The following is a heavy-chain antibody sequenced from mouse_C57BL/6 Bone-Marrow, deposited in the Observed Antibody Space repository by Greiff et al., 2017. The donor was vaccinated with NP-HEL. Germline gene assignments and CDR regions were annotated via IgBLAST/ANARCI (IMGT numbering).Heavy chain of an antibody. Sequence: QVQLQQSGAELVRPGASVTLSCKASGYTFTDYEMHWVKQTPVHGLEWIGAIDPETGGTAYNQKFKGKAIPTADKSSSTAYMELRSLTSEDSAVYYCTRYYYEDYWGQGTTLTVSS. V-gene: IGHV1-15*01. J-gene: IGHJ2*01. D-gene: IGHD1-1*01. CDR3: TRYYYEDY. CDR1: GYTFTDYE. CDR2: IDPETGGT.